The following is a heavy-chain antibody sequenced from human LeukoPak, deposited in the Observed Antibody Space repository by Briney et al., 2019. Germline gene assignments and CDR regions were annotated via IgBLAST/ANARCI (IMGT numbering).Heavy chain of an antibody. CDR1: GGSISSSSYY. CDR3: ARGGCGGDCRRNYYYYYGMDV. D-gene: IGHD2-21*02. Sequence: SETLSLTCTVSGGSISSSSYYWGWIRQPPGKGLEWIGSIYYSGSTYYNPSLKSRVTISVDTSKNQFSLKLSSVTAADTAVYYCARGGCGGDCRRNYYYYYGMDVWGQGTTVTVSS. V-gene: IGHV4-39*01. J-gene: IGHJ6*02. CDR2: IYYSGST.